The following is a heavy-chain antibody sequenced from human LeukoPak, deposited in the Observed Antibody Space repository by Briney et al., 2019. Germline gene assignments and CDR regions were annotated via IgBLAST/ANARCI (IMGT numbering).Heavy chain of an antibody. V-gene: IGHV1-2*02. CDR2: INPNSGGT. J-gene: IGHJ3*02. Sequence: ASVKVSCKASGYIFTGYYMHWVRQAPGQGLEWMGWINPNSGGTNYAQKFQGRVTMTRDTSISTAYMELSRLRSNDTAVYYCARVGVRDCSGGSCYWGEDAFDIWGQGTMVTVSS. D-gene: IGHD2-15*01. CDR3: ARVGVRDCSGGSCYWGEDAFDI. CDR1: GYIFTGYY.